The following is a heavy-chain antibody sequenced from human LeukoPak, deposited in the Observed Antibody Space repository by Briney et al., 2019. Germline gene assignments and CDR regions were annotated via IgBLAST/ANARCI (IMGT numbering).Heavy chain of an antibody. CDR2: VSYDGRDK. J-gene: IGHJ6*02. CDR3: ARDQRRYRNGLPYYYYYGMDV. D-gene: IGHD5-18*01. CDR1: GFTFSSYA. Sequence: GRSLRLSCADSGFTFSSYAMHWVRQAPGKGLEWVAVVSYDGRDKYYADSVKGRVTISRDNSKNTLYLQMNSLRAEDTAVYYYARDQRRYRNGLPYYYYYGMDVWGQGTTVTVSS. V-gene: IGHV3-30*04.